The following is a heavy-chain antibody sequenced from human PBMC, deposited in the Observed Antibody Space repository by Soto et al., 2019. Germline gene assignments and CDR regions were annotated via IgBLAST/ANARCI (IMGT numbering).Heavy chain of an antibody. CDR2: ISGYDGNT. CDR1: GYTFTSYG. J-gene: IGHJ5*02. V-gene: IGHV1-18*01. D-gene: IGHD3-3*01. CDR3: ARYDFWSGYSGITGWFDP. Sequence: ASVKVSCKASGYTFTSYGISWVRQAPGQGLEWMGWISGYDGNTNYAQNIQGRVTLTTDTSTSTAYMELRSLRSDDTAVYYCARYDFWSGYSGITGWFDPWGQGTPVTVSS.